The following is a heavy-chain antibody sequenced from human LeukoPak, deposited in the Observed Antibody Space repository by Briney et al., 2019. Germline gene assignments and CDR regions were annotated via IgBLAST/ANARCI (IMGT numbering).Heavy chain of an antibody. D-gene: IGHD3-9*01. CDR2: ISGSGEST. V-gene: IGHV3-23*01. J-gene: IGHJ4*02. CDR1: GFTFSSYA. CDR3: AKDVFEVFDIYDY. Sequence: QSGGSLRLSCAASGFTFSSYAMTWVRQAPGKGLEWVSAISGSGESTFYADSVKGRFTISRDNPKNTLYLQMNGRRAEDTAVYYCAKDVFEVFDIYDYWGQGTLVTVSS.